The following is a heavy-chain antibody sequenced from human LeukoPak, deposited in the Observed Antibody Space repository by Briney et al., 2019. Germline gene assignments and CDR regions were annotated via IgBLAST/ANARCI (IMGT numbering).Heavy chain of an antibody. Sequence: GASVKVSCKASGYTFTSYDISWVRQAPGQGLEWMGRIIPILGIANYAQKFQGRVTITADKSTSTAYMELSSLRSEDTAVYYCARASLEGFNWGQGTLVTVSS. D-gene: IGHD1-1*01. CDR2: IIPILGIA. CDR1: GYTFTSYD. V-gene: IGHV1-69*04. CDR3: ARASLEGFN. J-gene: IGHJ1*01.